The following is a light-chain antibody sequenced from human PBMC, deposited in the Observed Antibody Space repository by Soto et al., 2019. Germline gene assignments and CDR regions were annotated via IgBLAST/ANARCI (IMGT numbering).Light chain of an antibody. CDR1: QRISSN. CDR3: QQRNNWPPIT. CDR2: DAS. Sequence: EIVMTQSPATLSVSPGERATLSCRSRQRISSNLAWYQQKPGQAPRLLIYDASNRATGVPARFSGSGSGTDFTLTISSLEPEDFALYYCQQRNNWPPITFGQGTRLEIK. V-gene: IGKV3-11*01. J-gene: IGKJ5*01.